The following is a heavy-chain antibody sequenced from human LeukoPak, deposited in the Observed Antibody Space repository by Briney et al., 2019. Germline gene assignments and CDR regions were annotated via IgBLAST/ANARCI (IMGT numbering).Heavy chain of an antibody. D-gene: IGHD6-13*01. CDR1: GGSITSSDYH. J-gene: IGHJ6*02. CDR2: MHHSGST. CDR3: ARHVGQQLFYYYYGLDV. Sequence: SETLSLTCTVSGGSITSSDYHWGWIRQPPGKGLEWIGSMHHSGSTYHNPSLKSRVTISVDTSKNQFSLKLNSVTAADTAVYYCARHVGQQLFYYYYGLDVWGQGTTVSVSS. V-gene: IGHV4-39*01.